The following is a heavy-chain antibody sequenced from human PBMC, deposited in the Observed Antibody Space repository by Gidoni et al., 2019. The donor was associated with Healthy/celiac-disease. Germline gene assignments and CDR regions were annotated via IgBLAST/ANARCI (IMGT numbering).Heavy chain of an antibody. Sequence: QVQLVQSGAEVKKPGASVKVSCKASGYTFTSYGIRWVRQATGPGLEWMGGISAYNGNTNYAQKLQGRVTMTTDTSTSTAYMELRSLRSDDTAVYYCARVSAPSRAYVVVTAKYYYGMDVWGQGTTVTVSS. CDR1: GYTFTSYG. CDR3: ARVSAPSRAYVVVTAKYYYGMDV. CDR2: ISAYNGNT. V-gene: IGHV1-18*01. J-gene: IGHJ6*02. D-gene: IGHD2-21*02.